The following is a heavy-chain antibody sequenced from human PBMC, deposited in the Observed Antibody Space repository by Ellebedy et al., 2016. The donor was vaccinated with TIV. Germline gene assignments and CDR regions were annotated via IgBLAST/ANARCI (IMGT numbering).Heavy chain of an antibody. J-gene: IGHJ5*02. CDR3: ARHEYSNSWYGKNWFDP. D-gene: IGHD6-13*01. CDR1: GGSTSSSSHY. Sequence: MPSETLSLTCSVSGGSTSSSSHYWGWIRQPPGKGLEWLGSVPYSGCTYYNPSPKSRVTISVDTSKNRFSLKLTSVTAADTAVYVCARHEYSNSWYGKNWFDPWGQGALVTVSS. CDR2: VPYSGCT. V-gene: IGHV4-39*01.